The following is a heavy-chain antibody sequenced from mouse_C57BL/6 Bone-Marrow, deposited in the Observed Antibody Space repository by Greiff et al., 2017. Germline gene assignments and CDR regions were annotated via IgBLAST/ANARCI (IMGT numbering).Heavy chain of an antibody. CDR2: ISSGSSTI. CDR1: GFTFSDYG. J-gene: IGHJ1*03. Sequence: DVKLVESGGGLVKPGGSLKLSCAASGFTFSDYGMHWVRQAPEKGLELVAYISSGSSTIYYADTVKGRFTISRDNAKNTLFLQMTSLRSEDTAMYYCARDTTVDWYFDVWGTGTTVTVSS. CDR3: ARDTTVDWYFDV. D-gene: IGHD1-1*01. V-gene: IGHV5-17*01.